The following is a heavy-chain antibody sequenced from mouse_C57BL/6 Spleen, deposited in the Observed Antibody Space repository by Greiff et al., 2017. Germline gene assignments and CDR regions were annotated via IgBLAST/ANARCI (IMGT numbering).Heavy chain of an antibody. CDR1: GYTFTSYW. Sequence: QQPGAELVMPGASVKLSCKASGYTFTSYWMHWVKQRPGQGLEWIGEIDPSDSYTNYNQKFKGKSTLTVDKSSSTAYMQLSSPTSEDSAVYYCARKGYYYAMDYWGQGTSVTVSS. D-gene: IGHD3-3*01. J-gene: IGHJ4*01. CDR3: ARKGYYYAMDY. CDR2: IDPSDSYT. V-gene: IGHV1-69*01.